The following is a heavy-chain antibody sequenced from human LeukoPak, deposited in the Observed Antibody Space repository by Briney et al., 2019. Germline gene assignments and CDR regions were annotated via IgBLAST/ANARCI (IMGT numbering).Heavy chain of an antibody. J-gene: IGHJ4*02. CDR2: ITSDGGPT. CDR1: GFTFSSYA. V-gene: IGHV3-64*01. CDR3: ASLGGFARALDY. Sequence: GGSLRLSCAASGFTFSSYAMHWVRQAPGKGLEYVSAITSDGGPTHYANSVKGRFTISRDNSKNTLYLQMGSLRAEDMAVYYCASLGGFARALDYWGQGTLVTVSS. D-gene: IGHD3-16*01.